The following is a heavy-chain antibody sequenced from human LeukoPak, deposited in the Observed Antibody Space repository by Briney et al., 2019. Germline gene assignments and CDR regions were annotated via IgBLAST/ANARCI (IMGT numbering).Heavy chain of an antibody. CDR3: VLGQCTTTTCWFDP. Sequence: PGGSLRLSCAASGFTFSSYAMSWVRQAPGKGLEWVSAISGSGGSTYYADSVKGRFTISRDNSKNTLYLQMNSLRAEDTAVYYCVLGQCTTTTCWFDPWGQGTLVTVSS. D-gene: IGHD2-2*01. CDR1: GFTFSSYA. V-gene: IGHV3-23*01. J-gene: IGHJ5*02. CDR2: ISGSGGST.